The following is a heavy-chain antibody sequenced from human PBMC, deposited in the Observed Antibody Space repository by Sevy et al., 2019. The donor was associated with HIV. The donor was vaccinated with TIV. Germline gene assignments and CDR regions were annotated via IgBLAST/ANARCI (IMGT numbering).Heavy chain of an antibody. Sequence: GGSLRLSCAASGLTFNSHAVSWVRQPPGRGLEWVSAISGSGETTVYADSVRGRFTISRDNSKNTLFLVMNSLRAEDTAVYYCAKDYMLNLWGGYFDSWGQGTLVTVSS. D-gene: IGHD2-8*01. CDR2: ISGSGETT. V-gene: IGHV3-23*01. CDR1: GLTFNSHA. CDR3: AKDYMLNLWGGYFDS. J-gene: IGHJ4*02.